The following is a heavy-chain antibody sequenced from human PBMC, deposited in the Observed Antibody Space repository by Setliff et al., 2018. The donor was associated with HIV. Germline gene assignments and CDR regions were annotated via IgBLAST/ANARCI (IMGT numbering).Heavy chain of an antibody. Sequence: SETLSLTCTVSGAPISSYYWSWIRQPPGKGLEWIGYISYPGSTNYNPSLKSRVTISVDTSKNQVSLRLTSVTSADTALYYCARESQQYYDILTGFNYYYGMDVWGRGITVTVSS. V-gene: IGHV4-59*01. CDR1: GAPISSYY. J-gene: IGHJ6*02. CDR2: ISYPGST. CDR3: ARESQQYYDILTGFNYYYGMDV. D-gene: IGHD3-9*01.